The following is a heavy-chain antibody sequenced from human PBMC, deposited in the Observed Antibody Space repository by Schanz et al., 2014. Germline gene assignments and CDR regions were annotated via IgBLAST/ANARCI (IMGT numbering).Heavy chain of an antibody. V-gene: IGHV3-74*01. Sequence: EVQLVQSGGGLVQPGGSLRLSCAASGFTFSSHWMHWVRQDPGKGLVWVSRIKSDGSSTSYADSVKGRFTISRDNSKNTVHLQMNSLRAEDTAVYYYARDHTTESYYSAGPPIDYWGQGTLLTVSS. J-gene: IGHJ4*02. CDR3: ARDHTTESYYSAGPPIDY. CDR2: IKSDGSST. CDR1: GFTFSSHW. D-gene: IGHD1-26*01.